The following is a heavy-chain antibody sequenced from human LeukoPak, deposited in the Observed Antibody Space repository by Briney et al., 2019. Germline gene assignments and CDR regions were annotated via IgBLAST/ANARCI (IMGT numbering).Heavy chain of an antibody. CDR2: IYSGGST. J-gene: IGHJ3*02. Sequence: PGGSLRLSCAASEFTVSSNYMSWVRQAPGKGLEWVSVIYSGGSTYYADSVKGRFTISRDNSKNTLYLQMNSLRAEDTAVYYCARGGGSYTGHAFDIWGQGTMVTVSS. V-gene: IGHV3-53*01. CDR3: ARGGGSYTGHAFDI. CDR1: EFTVSSNY. D-gene: IGHD1-26*01.